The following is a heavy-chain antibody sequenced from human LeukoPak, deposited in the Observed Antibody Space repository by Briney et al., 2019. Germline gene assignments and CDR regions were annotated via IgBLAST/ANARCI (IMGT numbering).Heavy chain of an antibody. CDR2: IRNDGSNK. D-gene: IGHD3-3*01. CDR3: AKNDFWSGYYPNDAFDI. J-gene: IGHJ3*02. Sequence: GGSLRLSCAASGFTFSSYGMHWVRQAPGKGLEWVAFIRNDGSNKYYADSVKGRFTISRDNSKNTLYLQMNSLRAEDTAVYYCAKNDFWSGYYPNDAFDIWGQGTMVTVSS. CDR1: GFTFSSYG. V-gene: IGHV3-30*02.